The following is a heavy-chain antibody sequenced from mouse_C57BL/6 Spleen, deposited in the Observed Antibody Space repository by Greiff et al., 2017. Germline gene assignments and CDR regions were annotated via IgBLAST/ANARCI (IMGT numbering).Heavy chain of an antibody. Sequence: QVQLKESGAELARPGASVKLSCKASGYTFTSYGISWVKQRTGQGLEWIGEIYPRSGNTYYNEKFKGKATLTADKSSSTAYMELRSLTSEDSAVYFCAIEEAWFAYWGQGTLVTVSA. CDR1: GYTFTSYG. CDR3: AIEEAWFAY. V-gene: IGHV1-81*01. CDR2: IYPRSGNT. J-gene: IGHJ3*01.